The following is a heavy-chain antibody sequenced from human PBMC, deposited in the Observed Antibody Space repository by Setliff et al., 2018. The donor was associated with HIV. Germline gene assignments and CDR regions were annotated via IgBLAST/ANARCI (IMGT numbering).Heavy chain of an antibody. CDR3: ARSLREYSYGSPDY. CDR1: GYIFIRYY. CDR2: INAGTGNT. J-gene: IGHJ4*02. Sequence: ASVKVSCKTSGYIFIRYYIFWVRQAPGQGLEWMGWINAGTGNTRYSQKFQDRVTISRDIHANTAYMELSSLRSEDTAIYYCARSLREYSYGSPDYWGPGTLVTVSS. D-gene: IGHD5-18*01. V-gene: IGHV1-3*01.